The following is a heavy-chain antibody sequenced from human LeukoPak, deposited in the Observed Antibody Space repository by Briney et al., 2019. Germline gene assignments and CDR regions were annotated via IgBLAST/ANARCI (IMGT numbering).Heavy chain of an antibody. CDR1: GGSISSYY. V-gene: IGHV4-4*07. CDR2: IYTSGST. Sequence: SETLSLTCTVSGGSISSYYWSWIRQPAGKGLEWIGRIYTSGSTNYNPSLKSRVTMSVDTSKNQFSLKLSSVTAADTAIYYCEKYLRDSGTYYFDNWGQGALVTVSS. J-gene: IGHJ4*02. CDR3: EKYLRDSGTYYFDN. D-gene: IGHD2/OR15-2a*01.